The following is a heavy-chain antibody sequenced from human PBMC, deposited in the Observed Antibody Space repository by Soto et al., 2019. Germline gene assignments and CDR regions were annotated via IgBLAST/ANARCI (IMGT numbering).Heavy chain of an antibody. Sequence: EVQLVESGGGLVQPGGSLRLSCAASGFTFSSYWMSWVRQAPGKGLEWVANIKQDGSEKYYVDSVKGRFTISRDNATNSLSLQVNSLRAEDTAVYYCAIGGHCSSTSCYTSRSAFDIWGQGTMVTVSS. V-gene: IGHV3-7*01. CDR2: IKQDGSEK. J-gene: IGHJ3*02. CDR1: GFTFSSYW. D-gene: IGHD2-2*02. CDR3: AIGGHCSSTSCYTSRSAFDI.